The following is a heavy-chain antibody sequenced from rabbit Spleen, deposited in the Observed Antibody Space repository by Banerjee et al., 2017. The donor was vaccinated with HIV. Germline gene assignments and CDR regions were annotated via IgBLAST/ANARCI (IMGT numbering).Heavy chain of an antibody. CDR2: IDPGLGAT. V-gene: IGHV1S7*01. D-gene: IGHD2-1*01. Sequence: QLKETGGGLVQPGGSLTLSCKASGFDFSSYYMRWVRQAAGKGLEWIGYIDPGLGATYYATWVNGRFTISRHNAQNTLYLQLDSLTVADTASYFCVRDLGYDDYSEKGYFNLWGQGTLVTVS. J-gene: IGHJ4*01. CDR3: VRDLGYDDYSEKGYFNL. CDR1: GFDFSSYY.